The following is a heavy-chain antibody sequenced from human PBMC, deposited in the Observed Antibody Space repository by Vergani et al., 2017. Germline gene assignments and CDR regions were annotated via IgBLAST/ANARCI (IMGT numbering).Heavy chain of an antibody. CDR3: TTAWGLYYLHGEYVQY. J-gene: IGHJ1*01. V-gene: IGHV3-23*01. CDR1: GFTFDTYT. CDR2: ISSGAGDI. Sequence: EVQLLESGGGLVQPGGSRRLSCAGAGFTFDTYTMAYVRQAPGKGLEWVATISSGAGDIFYADSVKGRFTISRDNSKNTLFLQMNSLKDEDTAVYYCTTAWGLYYLHGEYVQYWGRGTLVSVSS. D-gene: IGHD3-10*01.